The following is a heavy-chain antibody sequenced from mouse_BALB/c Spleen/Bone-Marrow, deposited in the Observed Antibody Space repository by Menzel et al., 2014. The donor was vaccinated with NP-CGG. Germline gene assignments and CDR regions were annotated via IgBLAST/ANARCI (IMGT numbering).Heavy chain of an antibody. J-gene: IGHJ2*01. CDR3: ARGDPYYRYSDY. Sequence: QVQLQQSGSVLVRPGASVKLSCKASGYTFTSSWMHWAKQRPGQGLEWIGEIHPNSGNTNYNEKFKGKATLTVDTSSSTAYVDLSSLTSEDSAVYYCARGDPYYRYSDYWGQGTPLTVSS. CDR1: GYTFTSSW. V-gene: IGHV1S130*01. D-gene: IGHD2-14*01. CDR2: IHPNSGNT.